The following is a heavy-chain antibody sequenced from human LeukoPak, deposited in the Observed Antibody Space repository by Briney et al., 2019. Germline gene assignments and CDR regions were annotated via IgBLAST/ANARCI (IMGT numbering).Heavy chain of an antibody. CDR2: IYTTGST. CDR1: GASISSGSYY. J-gene: IGHJ3*02. Sequence: SETLSLTCTVSGASISSGSYYWTWIRQPAGKGLEWIGRIYTTGSTDYNPSLKNRLTISLDTSNNQFSLKLSSVTAADTAVYYCAREEDYDILTGYFANHPPDAFDIWGQGTMVTVSS. D-gene: IGHD3-9*01. CDR3: AREEDYDILTGYFANHPPDAFDI. V-gene: IGHV4-61*02.